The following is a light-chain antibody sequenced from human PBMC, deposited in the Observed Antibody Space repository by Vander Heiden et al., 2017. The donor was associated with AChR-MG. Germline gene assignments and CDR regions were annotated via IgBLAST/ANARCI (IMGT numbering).Light chain of an antibody. V-gene: IGKV1-5*03. CDR3: QQCSSYSDIS. CDR2: RAS. J-gene: IGKJ5*01. CDR1: QSIGTW. Sequence: DIQMTQSPSTLSASVGDRVTITCRARQSIGTWLAWYQQNQGKSPRLLIYRASNLESGVPSRFSGSGSGTEFTLTISSLQPDDFGTYYCQQCSSYSDISFGQGTRLEIK.